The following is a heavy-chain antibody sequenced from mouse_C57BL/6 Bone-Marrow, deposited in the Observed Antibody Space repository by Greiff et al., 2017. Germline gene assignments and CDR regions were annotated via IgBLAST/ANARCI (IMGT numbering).Heavy chain of an antibody. V-gene: IGHV1-39*01. CDR3: AKGYDYDYAMDY. J-gene: IGHJ4*01. D-gene: IGHD2-4*01. CDR1: GYSFTDYN. Sequence: EVQLQQSGPELVKPGASVKISCKASGYSFTDYNMNWVKQSNGKSLEWIGVINPKYGTPSYNQKFKGKATLTVDQSSSTAYMQLNSLTSEDSAVYYCAKGYDYDYAMDYWGQGTSVTVSS. CDR2: INPKYGTP.